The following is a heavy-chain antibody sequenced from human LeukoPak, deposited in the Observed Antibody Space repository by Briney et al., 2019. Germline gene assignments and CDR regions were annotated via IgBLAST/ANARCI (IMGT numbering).Heavy chain of an antibody. V-gene: IGHV3-9*01. CDR1: GFTFDDYA. D-gene: IGHD6-13*01. J-gene: IGHJ3*02. CDR2: ISWNSGSI. Sequence: GGSLRLSCAASGFTFDDYAMHWVRQAPGKGLEWVSGISWNSGSIGYADSVKGRFTISRDNAKNSLYLQMNSLRAEDTALYYCAKVFYWSSSSLGGAFDIWGQGTMVTVSS. CDR3: AKVFYWSSSSLGGAFDI.